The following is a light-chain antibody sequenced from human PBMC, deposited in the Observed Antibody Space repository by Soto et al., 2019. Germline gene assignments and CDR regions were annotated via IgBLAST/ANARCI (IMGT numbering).Light chain of an antibody. Sequence: DIQMTQSPSTLSASVGDRVTITCRASQSISSWLAWYQQKPGQAPKLLIYKASILESGVSSRFSGSGSGTEFTLTISSLQPDDFATYYCQQYKSPSWTFGQGTKMEIK. CDR3: QQYKSPSWT. CDR2: KAS. CDR1: QSISSW. V-gene: IGKV1-5*03. J-gene: IGKJ1*01.